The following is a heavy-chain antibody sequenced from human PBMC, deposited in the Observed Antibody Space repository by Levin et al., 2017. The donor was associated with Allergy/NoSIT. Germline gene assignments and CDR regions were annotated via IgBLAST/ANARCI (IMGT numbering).Heavy chain of an antibody. J-gene: IGHJ4*02. CDR2: ISGSGGST. D-gene: IGHD2-2*01. CDR3: AKGGYCSSTSCTAGY. Sequence: GESLKISCAASGFTFSSYAMSWVRQAPGKGLEWVSAISGSGGSTYYADSVKGRFTISRDNSKNTLYLQMNSLRVEDTAVYYCAKGGYCSSTSCTAGYWGQGTLVTVSS. V-gene: IGHV3-23*01. CDR1: GFTFSSYA.